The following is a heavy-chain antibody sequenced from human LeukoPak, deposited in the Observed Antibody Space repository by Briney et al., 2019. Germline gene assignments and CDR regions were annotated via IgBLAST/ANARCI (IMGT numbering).Heavy chain of an antibody. CDR3: ATMVRGAYRNYYGMDV. J-gene: IGHJ6*02. V-gene: IGHV1-8*01. Sequence: ASVKVSCKASGYTFTSYDINWVRQATGQGLEWMGWMNPNSGNTGYAQKFQGRVTMTRNTSISTAYMELSSLRSEDTAVYYWATMVRGAYRNYYGMDVWGQGTTVTVSS. CDR2: MNPNSGNT. CDR1: GYTFTSYD. D-gene: IGHD3-10*01.